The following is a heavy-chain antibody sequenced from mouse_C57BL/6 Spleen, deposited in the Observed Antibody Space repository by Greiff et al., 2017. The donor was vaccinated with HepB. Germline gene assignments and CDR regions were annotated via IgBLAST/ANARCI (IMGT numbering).Heavy chain of an antibody. Sequence: QVQLQQPGAELVMPGASVKLSCKASGYTFTSYWMHWVKQRPGQGLEWIGEIDPSDCYTNYNQKFKGKSTLTVDKSSSTADMQLSSLNSEDSAVYYCATDVWFAYWGQGTLVTVSA. CDR2: IDPSDCYT. J-gene: IGHJ3*01. CDR3: ATDVWFAY. V-gene: IGHV1-69*01. CDR1: GYTFTSYW.